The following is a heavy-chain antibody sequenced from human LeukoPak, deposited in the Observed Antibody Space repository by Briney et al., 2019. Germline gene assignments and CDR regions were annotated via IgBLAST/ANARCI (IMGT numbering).Heavy chain of an antibody. CDR1: GYTFTGYY. CDR2: INPNSGGT. CDR3: ARDYLAAAGYYYYYMDV. J-gene: IGHJ6*03. Sequence: ASVKVSCKASGYTFTGYYMHWVRQAPGQGHEWMGRINPNSGGTNYAQKFQGRVTMTRDTSISTAYMELSRLRSDDTAVYYCARDYLAAAGYYYYYMDVWGKGTTVTVSS. V-gene: IGHV1-2*06. D-gene: IGHD6-13*01.